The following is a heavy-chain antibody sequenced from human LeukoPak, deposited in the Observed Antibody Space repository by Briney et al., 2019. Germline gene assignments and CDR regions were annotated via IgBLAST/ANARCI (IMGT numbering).Heavy chain of an antibody. Sequence: SETLSLTCTVSGGSISSYYWSWIRQPPGKGLEWIGYIYYSGSTNYNPSLKSRVTMSVDTSKNQFSLKLSSVTAADTAVYYCARERPAARLLDYWGQGTLVTVSS. CDR3: ARERPAARLLDY. D-gene: IGHD6-6*01. CDR2: IYYSGST. J-gene: IGHJ4*02. V-gene: IGHV4-59*01. CDR1: GGSISSYY.